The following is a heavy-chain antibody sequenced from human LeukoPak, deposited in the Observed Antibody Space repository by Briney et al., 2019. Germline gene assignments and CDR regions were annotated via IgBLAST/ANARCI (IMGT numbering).Heavy chain of an antibody. J-gene: IGHJ6*02. D-gene: IGHD3-10*01. CDR2: ISGSGGST. Sequence: GGSLRLSCAASGFTFSSYARSWVRQAPGKGLEWVSAISGSGGSTYYADSVKGGFTISRDNTKNTLYLQMNSLRAEDTAVYYCAKGGLAMVRGVIMGDPYYYGMDVWGQGTTVTVSS. CDR1: GFTFSSYA. CDR3: AKGGLAMVRGVIMGDPYYYGMDV. V-gene: IGHV3-23*01.